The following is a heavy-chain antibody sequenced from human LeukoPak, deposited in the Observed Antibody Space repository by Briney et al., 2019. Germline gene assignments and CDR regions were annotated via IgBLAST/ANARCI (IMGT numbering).Heavy chain of an antibody. Sequence: SETLSLTCTVSGGSISSYYWSWIRQPPGKGLEWIGEVYHTGDTNYNPSLKSRITISVDKSNNQFSLKLTSVTAADTAVYYCTRGGTDALSYWGQGTLVTVSS. J-gene: IGHJ4*02. CDR1: GGSISSYY. D-gene: IGHD3-16*01. V-gene: IGHV4-59*12. CDR3: TRGGTDALSY. CDR2: VYHTGDT.